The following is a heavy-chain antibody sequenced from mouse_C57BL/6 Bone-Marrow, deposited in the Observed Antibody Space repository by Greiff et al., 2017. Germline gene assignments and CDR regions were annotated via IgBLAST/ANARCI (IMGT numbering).Heavy chain of an antibody. J-gene: IGHJ4*01. CDR3: ARERDGYLYYYAMDY. CDR2: IFPGSGST. CDR1: GYTFTDYY. Sequence: VQLQQSGPELVKPGASVKISCKASGYTFTDYYINWVKQRPGQGLEWIGWIFPGSGSTYYNEKFKGKATLTVDTSSSTAYMLLSSLTSEDSAVYFCARERDGYLYYYAMDYWGQGTSVTVSS. V-gene: IGHV1-75*01. D-gene: IGHD2-3*01.